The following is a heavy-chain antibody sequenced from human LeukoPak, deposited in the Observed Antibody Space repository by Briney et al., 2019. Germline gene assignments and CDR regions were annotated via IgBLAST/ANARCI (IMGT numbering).Heavy chain of an antibody. CDR3: GYCSSTSWPLYYFDY. D-gene: IGHD2-2*01. V-gene: IGHV3-49*03. CDR1: GSTFGDYA. J-gene: IGHJ4*02. CDR2: IRSKAYGGTT. Sequence: GGSLRLSCTASGSTFGDYAMSWFRQAPGKGLEWVGFIRSKAYGGTTEYAASVKGRFTISRDDSKSIAYLQMNSLKTEDTAVYYCGYCSSTSWPLYYFDYWGQGTLVTVSS.